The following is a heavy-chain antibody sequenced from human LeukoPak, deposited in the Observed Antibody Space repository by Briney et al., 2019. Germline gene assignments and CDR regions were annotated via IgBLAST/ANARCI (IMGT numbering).Heavy chain of an antibody. Sequence: PSETLSLPCAVYGGSFSGYYWSWIRQPPGKGLEWIGEINHSGSTNYNPSLKSRVTISVDTSKNQFSLKLSSVTAADTAVYYCARGAIGYCSSTSCYRVNWFDPWGQGTLVTVSS. CDR2: INHSGST. J-gene: IGHJ5*02. D-gene: IGHD2-2*02. CDR1: GGSFSGYY. CDR3: ARGAIGYCSSTSCYRVNWFDP. V-gene: IGHV4-34*01.